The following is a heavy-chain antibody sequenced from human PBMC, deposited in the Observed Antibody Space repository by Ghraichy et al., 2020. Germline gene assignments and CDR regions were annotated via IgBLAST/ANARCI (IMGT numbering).Heavy chain of an antibody. CDR1: GFTFSSYS. CDR2: ISSSSSYI. J-gene: IGHJ3*02. Sequence: GGSLRLSCAASGFTFSSYSMNWVRQAPGKGLEWVSSISSSSSYIYYADSVKGRFTISRDNAKNSLYLQMNSLRAEDTAVYYCARASRRYSGSYNDAFDIWGQGTMVTVSS. V-gene: IGHV3-21*01. CDR3: ARASRRYSGSYNDAFDI. D-gene: IGHD1-26*01.